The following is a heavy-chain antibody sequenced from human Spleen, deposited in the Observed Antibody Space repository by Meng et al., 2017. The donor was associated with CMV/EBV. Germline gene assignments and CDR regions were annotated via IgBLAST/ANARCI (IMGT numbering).Heavy chain of an antibody. CDR2: IRYDGSNK. D-gene: IGHD6-19*01. V-gene: IGHV3-30*02. CDR1: GFTFSSYG. CDR3: AKQQWYDY. J-gene: IGHJ4*02. Sequence: GESLKISCAASGFTFSSYGMHGVRQAPGKGLEWVAFIRYDGSNKYYADSVKGRFTISRDNSKNTLYLQMNSLRAEDTAVYYCAKQQWYDYWGQGTLVTVSS.